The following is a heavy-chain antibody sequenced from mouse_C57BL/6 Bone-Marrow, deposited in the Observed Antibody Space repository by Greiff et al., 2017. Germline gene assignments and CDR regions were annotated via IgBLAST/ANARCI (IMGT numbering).Heavy chain of an antibody. Sequence: VQLQQSGAELVRPGTSVKMSCKASGYTFTNYWIGWAKQRPGHGLEWIGDIYPGGGYTNYNEKFKGKATLTADKSSSTSYMQFSSLTSEDSAIYYSARRADADCYFDFWGTGTTLTVSS. V-gene: IGHV1-63*01. CDR2: IYPGGGYT. CDR3: ARRADADCYFDF. CDR1: GYTFTNYW. J-gene: IGHJ1*03.